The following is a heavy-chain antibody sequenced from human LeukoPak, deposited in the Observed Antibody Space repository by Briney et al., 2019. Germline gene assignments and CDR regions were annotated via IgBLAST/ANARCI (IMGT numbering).Heavy chain of an antibody. Sequence: ASVKVSCKAPGYTFTGYYMHWVRQAPGQGLEWMGWINPNSGGTNYAQTFQGRVTMTRDTSISTAYMELSRLRSDDTAVYYCAREGHYITGTTSDWFDPWGQGTLVTVSS. D-gene: IGHD1-7*01. CDR1: GYTFTGYY. J-gene: IGHJ5*02. CDR2: INPNSGGT. CDR3: AREGHYITGTTSDWFDP. V-gene: IGHV1-2*02.